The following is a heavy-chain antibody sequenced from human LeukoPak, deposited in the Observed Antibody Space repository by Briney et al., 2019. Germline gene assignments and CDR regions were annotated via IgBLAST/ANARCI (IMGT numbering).Heavy chain of an antibody. CDR3: ARYTYYYDSSGYYAKDNWFDP. J-gene: IGHJ5*02. D-gene: IGHD3-22*01. Sequence: SGPTLVNPPQTLTLTCTFSGFSLSTSGMCVSWIRQPPGKALVWLALIDWDDDKYYSTSLKTRLTISKDTSKNQVVLTMTNMDPVDTATYYCARYTYYYDSSGYYAKDNWFDPWGQGTLVTVSS. CDR2: IDWDDDK. CDR1: GFSLSTSGMC. V-gene: IGHV2-70*01.